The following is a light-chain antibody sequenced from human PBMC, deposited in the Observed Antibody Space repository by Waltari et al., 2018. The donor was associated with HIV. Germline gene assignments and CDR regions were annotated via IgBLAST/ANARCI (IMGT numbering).Light chain of an antibody. CDR3: QTWGTGIHVV. Sequence: QLVLTQSPSASASLGASVKLTCTLRSGHSRYAIAWHQQQPEKAPRFLMRLNSDGSHSKGDGIPERFSGSSSGAERYLIISSLQSEDEADYYCQTWGTGIHVVFGGGTKLTVL. CDR2: LNSDGSH. V-gene: IGLV4-69*01. J-gene: IGLJ3*02. CDR1: SGHSRYA.